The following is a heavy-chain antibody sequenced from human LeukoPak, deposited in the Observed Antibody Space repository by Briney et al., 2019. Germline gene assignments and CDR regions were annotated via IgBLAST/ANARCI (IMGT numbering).Heavy chain of an antibody. Sequence: PVGSLRLSCAASGFTFSRYWMHWGRQAPGQELVGVTRINSDGSSTSYADSVRGRFTISRDNAKNTLYLQMNSLRAGDTAVYYCAKDFGELASYYMDVWGKGTTVTVSS. CDR1: GFTFSRYW. J-gene: IGHJ6*03. V-gene: IGHV3-74*01. CDR2: INSDGSST. CDR3: AKDFGELASYYMDV. D-gene: IGHD3-10*01.